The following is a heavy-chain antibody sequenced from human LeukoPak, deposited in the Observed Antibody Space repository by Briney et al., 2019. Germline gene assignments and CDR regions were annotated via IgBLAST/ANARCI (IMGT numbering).Heavy chain of an antibody. CDR3: AKGGYSSTYFDY. CDR1: GFTFSSYS. J-gene: IGHJ4*02. V-gene: IGHV3-21*01. D-gene: IGHD5-12*01. CDR2: ISSSSSYI. Sequence: PGGSLRLSCAASGFTFSSYSMNWVRQAPGKGLEWVSSISSSSSYIYYADSVEGRFTISRDNAKNSLYLQMNSLRAEDTAVYYCAKGGYSSTYFDYWGQGTLVTVSS.